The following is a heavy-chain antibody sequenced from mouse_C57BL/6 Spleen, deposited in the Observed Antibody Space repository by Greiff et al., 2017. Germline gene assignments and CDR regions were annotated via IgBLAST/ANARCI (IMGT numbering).Heavy chain of an antibody. J-gene: IGHJ4*01. CDR3: ARNSKGELDY. D-gene: IGHD2-5*01. CDR1: GYTFTSYW. Sequence: QVQLQQPGAELVKPGASVKLSCKASGYTFTSYWMQWVKQRPGQGLEWIGEIDPSDSYTNYNQKFKGKATLTVDTSSSTAYMQLSSLTSEDSAVYYCARNSKGELDYWGQGTSVTVSS. CDR2: IDPSDSYT. V-gene: IGHV1-50*01.